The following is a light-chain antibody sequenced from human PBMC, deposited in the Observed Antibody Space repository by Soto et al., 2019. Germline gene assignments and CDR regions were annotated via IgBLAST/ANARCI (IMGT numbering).Light chain of an antibody. CDR3: QQYGDSPVT. V-gene: IGKV3-20*01. Sequence: EIVMTQSPGTLSLSPGERATLSCRASQSVNSYLAWYQQKPGQAPRLLISDASDRATGIPDRFSGSGSGTDFTLTISRLVPEDFAVYYCQQYGDSPVTFGQGTKVDTK. CDR2: DAS. CDR1: QSVNSY. J-gene: IGKJ1*01.